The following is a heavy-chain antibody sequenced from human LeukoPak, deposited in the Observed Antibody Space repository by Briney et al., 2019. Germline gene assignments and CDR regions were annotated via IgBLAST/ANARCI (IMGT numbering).Heavy chain of an antibody. J-gene: IGHJ4*02. CDR1: GGSFSSYY. CDR2: IYYSGST. V-gene: IGHV4-59*08. D-gene: IGHD3-22*01. Sequence: SETLSLTCAVYGGSFSSYYWSWIRQPPGKGLEWIGYIYYSGSTNYNPSLKSRVTISVDTSKNQFSLKLSSVTAADTAVYYCARHEGYDSSGYYYVVWGQGTLVTVSS. CDR3: ARHEGYDSSGYYYVV.